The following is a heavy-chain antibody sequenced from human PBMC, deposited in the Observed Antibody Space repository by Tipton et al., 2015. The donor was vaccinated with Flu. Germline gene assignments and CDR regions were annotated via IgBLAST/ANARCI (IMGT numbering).Heavy chain of an antibody. CDR3: ARGVVWRRAAGGLEYFQH. V-gene: IGHV4-34*01. D-gene: IGHD3-16*01. CDR1: GGSFSGYY. CDR2: INHSGST. J-gene: IGHJ1*01. Sequence: TLSLTCAVYGGSFSGYYWSWIRQPPGKGLEWIGEINHSGSTNYNPSLKSRVTISVDTSKNQFSLKLSSVTAADTAVYYCARGVVWRRAAGGLEYFQHWGQGTLVTVSS.